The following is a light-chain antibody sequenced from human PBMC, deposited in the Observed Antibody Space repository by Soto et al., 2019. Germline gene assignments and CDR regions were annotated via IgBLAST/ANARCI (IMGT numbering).Light chain of an antibody. V-gene: IGLV2-8*01. CDR2: EVS. CDR3: SSYTSSRAYV. CDR1: SSDVGGYNY. J-gene: IGLJ1*01. Sequence: QSALTQPPSASGSPGQSVTISCTGTSSDVGGYNYVSWYQQHPGKAPKLMIYEVSNRPSGVPDRFSGSKSGNTASLTISGLQAEDEADYYCSSYTSSRAYVFGIGTKVTVL.